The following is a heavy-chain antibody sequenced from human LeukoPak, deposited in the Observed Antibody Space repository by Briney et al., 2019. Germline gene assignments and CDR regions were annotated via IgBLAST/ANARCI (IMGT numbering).Heavy chain of an antibody. CDR3: ARGSMGPNTAMVY. V-gene: IGHV3-23*01. D-gene: IGHD5-18*01. Sequence: GGSLRLSCAASGFTFSSYAMSWVRQAPGKGLEWVSAISGSGGSTYYADSVKGRFTISRDNSKNTLYLQMNSLRAEDTAVYYCARGSMGPNTAMVYWAQGTLVTVSS. CDR2: ISGSGGST. CDR1: GFTFSSYA. J-gene: IGHJ4*02.